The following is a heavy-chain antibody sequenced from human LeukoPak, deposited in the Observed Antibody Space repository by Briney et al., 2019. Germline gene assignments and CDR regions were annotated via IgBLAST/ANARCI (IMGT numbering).Heavy chain of an antibody. CDR1: GGSISSSSYY. CDR2: IYYSGST. CDR3: ARDKEYYYDSSGYQYYMDV. J-gene: IGHJ6*03. V-gene: IGHV4-39*07. Sequence: PSETLSLTCTVSGGSISSSSYYWGRIRQPPGKGLEWIGSIYYSGSTYYNPSLKSRVTISVDTSKNQFSLKLSSVTAADTAVYYCARDKEYYYDSSGYQYYMDVWGKGTTVTVSS. D-gene: IGHD3-22*01.